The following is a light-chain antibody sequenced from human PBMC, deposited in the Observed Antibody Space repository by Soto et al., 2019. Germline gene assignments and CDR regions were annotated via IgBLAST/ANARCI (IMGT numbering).Light chain of an antibody. V-gene: IGKV3-20*01. J-gene: IGKJ5*01. Sequence: EIVLTQSPGTLSLSPGERATLSCRASQSVSTSFLAWYQQKPGQAPRLLIYGAFSSATGIPDRFSGSGSGTDFTLTIRRLEPEDVAVYYCQQYGNSIPITFGQGTRREIK. CDR3: QQYGNSIPIT. CDR2: GAF. CDR1: QSVSTSF.